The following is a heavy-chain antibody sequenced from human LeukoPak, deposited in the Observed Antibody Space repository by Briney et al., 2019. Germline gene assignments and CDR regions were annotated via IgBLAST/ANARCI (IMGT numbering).Heavy chain of an antibody. D-gene: IGHD6-13*01. CDR3: ARDLRQQLVNNWFDP. CDR1: GGSISRYY. CDR2: IYYSGST. J-gene: IGHJ5*02. Sequence: SETLSLTCTVSGGSISRYYWNWFRQPPGKELEWIGYIYYSGSTNYNPSLKSRVTISIDMSKNQFSLKLYSVTTADTAVYYCARDLRQQLVNNWFDPWGQGTLVTVSS. V-gene: IGHV4-59*01.